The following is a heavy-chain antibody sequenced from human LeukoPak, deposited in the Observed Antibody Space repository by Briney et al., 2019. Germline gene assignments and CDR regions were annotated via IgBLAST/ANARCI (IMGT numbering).Heavy chain of an antibody. CDR2: IYHSGRST. D-gene: IGHD3-10*01. Sequence: SETLSLTCAVSGGSISGSYYYWGWIRQPPGKGLEWIGTIYHSGRSTFYNPSLKSRVAMSVDTSKNHFSLNLTSVTAADTAIYYCARHRAKRLNDAFEIWGQGTVVSVSS. V-gene: IGHV4-39*01. CDR3: ARHRAKRLNDAFEI. CDR1: GGSISGSYYY. J-gene: IGHJ3*02.